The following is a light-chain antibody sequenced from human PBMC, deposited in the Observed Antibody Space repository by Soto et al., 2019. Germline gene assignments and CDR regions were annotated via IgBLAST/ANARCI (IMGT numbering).Light chain of an antibody. Sequence: EIVLTQSPATLSMSPGERATLSCRASQSVYTYLAWYQQKPGRAPRLLIYDASNRATGIPARFSGSGSGTDFTLTIGSLEPEDFAVYYCQQRSSWPLTFGGGTKVEI. CDR3: QQRSSWPLT. CDR1: QSVYTY. J-gene: IGKJ4*01. CDR2: DAS. V-gene: IGKV3-11*01.